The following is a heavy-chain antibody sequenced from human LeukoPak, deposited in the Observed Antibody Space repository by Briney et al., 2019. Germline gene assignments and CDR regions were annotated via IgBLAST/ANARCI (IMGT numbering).Heavy chain of an antibody. J-gene: IGHJ6*02. V-gene: IGHV3-33*01. CDR2: IWYDGSNK. D-gene: IGHD2-8*01. CDR1: GFTFSSYG. CDR3: ARDRLGYCTNGVCYDIYYYYYGMDV. Sequence: GGSLRLSCAASGFTFSSYGMHWVRQAPGKGLEWVAVIWYDGSNKYYADSVKGRFTISRDNSKNTLYLQMNSLRPEDTAVYYCARDRLGYCTNGVCYDIYYYYYGMDVWGQGTTVTVSS.